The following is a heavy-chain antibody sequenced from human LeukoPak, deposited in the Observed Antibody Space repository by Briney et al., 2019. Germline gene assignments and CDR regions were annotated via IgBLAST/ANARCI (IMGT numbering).Heavy chain of an antibody. CDR2: INHSGST. D-gene: IGHD6-6*01. Sequence: KPSETLSLTCAVYGGSFSGYYWSWIRQPPGKGLEWIGEINHSGSTNYNPFLKRRVTISVDTSKNQFSLKLSSVTAADTAVYYCARGGRRGPYSSSYGNFDYWGQGTLVTVSS. V-gene: IGHV4-34*01. CDR1: GGSFSGYY. J-gene: IGHJ4*02. CDR3: ARGGRRGPYSSSYGNFDY.